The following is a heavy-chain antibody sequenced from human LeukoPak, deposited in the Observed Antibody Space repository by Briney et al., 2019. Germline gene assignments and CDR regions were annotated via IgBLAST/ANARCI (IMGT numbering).Heavy chain of an antibody. CDR2: ISSSGSTI. CDR3: AREGYPSSGLDY. Sequence: GGSLRLSCAASGFTFSSYEMNWVRQAPGKGLEWVSYISSSGSTIYYADSVKGRFTISRVNAKNSLYLQMNSLRAEDTAVYYCAREGYPSSGLDYWGQGTLVTVSS. D-gene: IGHD1-26*01. CDR1: GFTFSSYE. V-gene: IGHV3-48*03. J-gene: IGHJ4*02.